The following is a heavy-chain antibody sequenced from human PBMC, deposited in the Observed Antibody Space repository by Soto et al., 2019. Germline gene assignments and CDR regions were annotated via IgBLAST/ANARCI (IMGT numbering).Heavy chain of an antibody. CDR3: ASTEHFFDY. V-gene: IGHV4-31*03. CDR1: GVSLTSGTYY. CDR2: IFYSGRT. Sequence: PSETLSLTCSVSGVSLTSGTYYWSWIRQHPGKGLEWIGYIFYSGRTDFNPSLMSRVNISVDASKNQFSLKLSSVTAADSAVYYCASTEHFFDYWDQGTLVTVSS. J-gene: IGHJ4*02.